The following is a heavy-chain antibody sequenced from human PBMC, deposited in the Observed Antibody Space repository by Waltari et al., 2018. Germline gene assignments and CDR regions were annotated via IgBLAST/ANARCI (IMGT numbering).Heavy chain of an antibody. CDR2: IHHSGST. CDR1: GYAVSSAYY. V-gene: IGHV4-38-2*02. CDR3: STDRSLISRFAFDI. J-gene: IGHJ3*02. D-gene: IGHD2-15*01. Sequence: QVQLQESGPGLVKPSETLSLTCSVSGYAVSSAYYWGWIRQPPGKGLEGSGRIHHSGSTYYRLSLGCRVTISLYTSTNQFSLQLSSLTAADTAVFYCSTDRSLISRFAFDIWGPGTMVTVSS.